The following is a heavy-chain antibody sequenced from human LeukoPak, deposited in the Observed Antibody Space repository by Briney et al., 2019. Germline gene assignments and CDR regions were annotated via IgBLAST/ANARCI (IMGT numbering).Heavy chain of an antibody. CDR3: ARGDVEYSSTPDY. Sequence: SETLSFTCTVSGGSISSVSYYWSWIRQPAGKGLEWIGRIYTSGSTNYNPSLKSRVTISVDTSKNQFSLKLSSVTAADTAVYYCARGDVEYSSTPDYWGQGTLVTVSS. D-gene: IGHD6-6*01. CDR1: GGSISSVSYY. J-gene: IGHJ4*02. V-gene: IGHV4-61*02. CDR2: IYTSGST.